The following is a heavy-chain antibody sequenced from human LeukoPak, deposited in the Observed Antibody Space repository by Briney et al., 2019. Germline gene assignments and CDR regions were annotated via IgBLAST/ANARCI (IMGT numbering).Heavy chain of an antibody. Sequence: SETLSLTCSVSGYSITNGYYWAWIRQPPGKGLEWIGSIDYSGSTYYNPSLKSRVTISVDTSKNQFSLKVSSVTAADTAVYCCARNPHVVVVVAKIYWFDPWGQGTLVTVSS. D-gene: IGHD2-21*01. CDR3: ARNPHVVVVVAKIYWFDP. V-gene: IGHV4-38-2*02. J-gene: IGHJ5*02. CDR2: IDYSGST. CDR1: GYSITNGYY.